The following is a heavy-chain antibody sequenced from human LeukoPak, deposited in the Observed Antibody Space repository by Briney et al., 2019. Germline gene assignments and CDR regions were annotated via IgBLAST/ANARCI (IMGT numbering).Heavy chain of an antibody. D-gene: IGHD1-26*01. CDR2: ITASGTAM. Sequence: GGSLRLSCAASGFTFSGYSMNWVRQAPGKGLEWVSHITASGTAMFYADSVKGRFTISRDNAKNSLYLQMNSLRDKDTAVYYCASSGSYRFDYWGQGTLVTVSS. V-gene: IGHV3-48*02. CDR3: ASSGSYRFDY. J-gene: IGHJ4*02. CDR1: GFTFSGYS.